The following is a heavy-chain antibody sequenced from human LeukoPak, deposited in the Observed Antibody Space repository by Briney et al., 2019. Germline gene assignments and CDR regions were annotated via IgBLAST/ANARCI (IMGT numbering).Heavy chain of an antibody. D-gene: IGHD4-17*01. J-gene: IGHJ4*02. V-gene: IGHV1-69*04. Sequence: SVTVSCKASGGTFSSYAISWVRQAPGQGLEWMGRIIPILGIANYAQKFQGRVTITADKSTSTAYMELSSLRSEDTAVYYCARGPDGDYSPAVDYWGQGTLVTVSS. CDR1: GGTFSSYA. CDR2: IIPILGIA. CDR3: ARGPDGDYSPAVDY.